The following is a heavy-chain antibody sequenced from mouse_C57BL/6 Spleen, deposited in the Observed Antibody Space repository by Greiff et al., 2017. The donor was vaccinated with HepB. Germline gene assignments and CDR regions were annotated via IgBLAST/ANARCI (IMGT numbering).Heavy chain of an antibody. CDR2: IYPGSGST. CDR3: ARKATGTRAMDY. D-gene: IGHD4-1*02. V-gene: IGHV1-55*01. J-gene: IGHJ4*01. Sequence: QVQLQQSGAELVKPGASVKMSCKASGYTFTSYWITWVKQRPGQGLEWIGDIYPGSGSTNYNEKFKSKATLTVDTSSSTAYMQLSSLTSEDSAVYYCARKATGTRAMDYWGQGTSVTVSS. CDR1: GYTFTSYW.